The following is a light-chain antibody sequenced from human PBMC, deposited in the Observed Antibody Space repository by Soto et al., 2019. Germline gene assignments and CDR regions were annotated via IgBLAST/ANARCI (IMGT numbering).Light chain of an antibody. V-gene: IGKV1-17*01. J-gene: IGKJ1*01. CDR3: LQHNTYPRT. CDR1: QSINTY. CDR2: GAS. Sequence: IPMTQSPSSLSAYVGDRVTITCQTSQSINTYLNWYQQKPGKAPKLLIYGASSLQSGVPLRFSGSGSGTEFTLTISSLQPEDSATYYCLQHNTYPRTFGQGTKVDIK.